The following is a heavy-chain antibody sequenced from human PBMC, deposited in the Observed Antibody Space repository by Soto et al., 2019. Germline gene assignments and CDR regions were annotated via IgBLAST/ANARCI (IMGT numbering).Heavy chain of an antibody. V-gene: IGHV3-49*04. D-gene: IGHD2-15*01. CDR1: GFTFGDYA. Sequence: GESLKISCTASGFTFGDYAMSWVRQAPGKGLEWVGFIRSKAYGGTTEYAASVKGRFTISRDDSKSIDDLQMNSLKTEDTAVYYCTRVRLGHCSGGSCYSDYWGQGTLVTVPS. CDR3: TRVRLGHCSGGSCYSDY. CDR2: IRSKAYGGTT. J-gene: IGHJ4*02.